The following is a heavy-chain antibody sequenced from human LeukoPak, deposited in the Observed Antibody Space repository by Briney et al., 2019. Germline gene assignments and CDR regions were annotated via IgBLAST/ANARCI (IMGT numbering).Heavy chain of an antibody. D-gene: IGHD3-22*01. CDR2: FDPEDGET. V-gene: IGHV1-24*01. J-gene: IGHJ4*02. CDR3: ATAHKYYYDSSGYYD. CDR1: GYTLTELS. Sequence: GASVKVSCKVSGYTLTELSMHWVRQAPGKGLEWMGGFDPEDGETIYAQKFQGRVTMTEDTSTDTAYMELGSLRSEDTAVYYCATAHKYYYDSSGYYDWGQGTLVTVSS.